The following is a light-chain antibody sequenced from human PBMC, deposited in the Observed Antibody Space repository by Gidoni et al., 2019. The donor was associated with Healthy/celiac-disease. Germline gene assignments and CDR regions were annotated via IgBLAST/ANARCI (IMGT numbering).Light chain of an antibody. CDR3: CSYAGSHTWV. J-gene: IGLJ3*02. Sequence: QSALTQPRSVSGSPGQSVTISCPGTSSDVGGYTYVSWSQQHPGNAPKLIIYEVSKRPSGVPDRFSGSRSGNTASLTISGLQAEDEADYYCCSYAGSHTWVFGGGTKLTVL. V-gene: IGLV2-11*01. CDR2: EVS. CDR1: SSDVGGYTY.